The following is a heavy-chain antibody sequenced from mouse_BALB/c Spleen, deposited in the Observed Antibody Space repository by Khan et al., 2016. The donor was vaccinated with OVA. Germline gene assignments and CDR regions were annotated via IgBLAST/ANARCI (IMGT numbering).Heavy chain of an antibody. CDR2: ISSAGTYT. V-gene: IGHV5-9-1*01. CDR3: TNGNYGWFAY. J-gene: IGHJ3*01. CDR1: GFTFSTFV. D-gene: IGHD2-1*01. Sequence: EVALVESGGGLVKPGGSLKLSCSASGFTFSTFVMSWVRQTPEKRLEWVATISSAGTYTYYSDSVKGRFTISRDNAKNTLYLQMNSLRSEDTARYCYTNGNYGWFAYWGQGTLVTVSA.